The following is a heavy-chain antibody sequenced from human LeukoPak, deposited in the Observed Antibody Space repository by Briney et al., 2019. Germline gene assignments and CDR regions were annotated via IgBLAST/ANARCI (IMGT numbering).Heavy chain of an antibody. Sequence: SSETLSLTCAVYGGSFSGYYWSWIRQPPGKGLEWIGEINHSGSTNYNPSLKSRVTMSVDTSKNQFSLKLSSVTAADTAVYYCARGGNYVQYYFDYWGQGTLVTVSS. J-gene: IGHJ4*02. CDR1: GGSFSGYY. D-gene: IGHD1-7*01. CDR3: ARGGNYVQYYFDY. CDR2: INHSGST. V-gene: IGHV4-34*01.